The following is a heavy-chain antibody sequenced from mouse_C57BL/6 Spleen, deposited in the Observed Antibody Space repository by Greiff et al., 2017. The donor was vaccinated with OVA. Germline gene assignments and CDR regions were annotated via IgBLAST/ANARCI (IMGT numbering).Heavy chain of an antibody. Sequence: QVQLQQPGAELVKPGASVKMSCKASGYTFTSYWITWVKQRPGQGLEWIGDIYPGSGSTNYNEKFKSKATLTVDTSSSTAYMQLSSLTSEDAAVYYCARGDSSGYGRGFAYWGQGTLVTVSA. CDR1: GYTFTSYW. V-gene: IGHV1-55*01. J-gene: IGHJ3*01. CDR3: ARGDSSGYGRGFAY. D-gene: IGHD3-2*02. CDR2: IYPGSGST.